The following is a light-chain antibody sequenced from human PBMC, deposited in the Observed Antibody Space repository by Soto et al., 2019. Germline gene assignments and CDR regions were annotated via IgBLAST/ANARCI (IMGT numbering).Light chain of an antibody. CDR1: SSDVGGYNY. J-gene: IGLJ2*01. Sequence: QSALTQPASVSGSPGQSITISCTGTSSDVGGYNYVSWYQHHPGKAPKLMIYDVGNRPSGVSNRFSGSKSGNTASLTISGLQAEDEADYYCSSYTSRSTEVFSGGTKVTVL. CDR3: SSYTSRSTEV. V-gene: IGLV2-14*03. CDR2: DVG.